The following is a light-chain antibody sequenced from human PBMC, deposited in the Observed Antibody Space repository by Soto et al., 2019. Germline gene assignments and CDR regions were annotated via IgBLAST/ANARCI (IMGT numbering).Light chain of an antibody. Sequence: DIQMTQSPSSLSVSVGDRVTITCRASQSISDFLHWYQQVPGKAPKLLIYTSSNLQSGVPSRFSGSRSGTDFRLTISSLQPEDSATYYCQQSYSTPYTFGQGTKLEI. V-gene: IGKV1-39*01. J-gene: IGKJ2*01. CDR1: QSISDF. CDR3: QQSYSTPYT. CDR2: TSS.